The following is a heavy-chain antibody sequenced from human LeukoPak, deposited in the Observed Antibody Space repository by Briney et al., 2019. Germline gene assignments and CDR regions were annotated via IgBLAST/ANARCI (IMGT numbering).Heavy chain of an antibody. D-gene: IGHD6-19*01. CDR1: DFTLSTYS. V-gene: IGHV3-21*06. J-gene: IGHJ4*02. CDR3: ARDGSGWSRVC. Sequence: GGSLRLSCAVSDFTLSTYSMSWVRQAPGKGLEWVSTIKSDSKTLYYADSVKGRFTISRDNAKNLVYLQMNSPRAEDTALYYCARDGSGWSRVCWGQGTLVTVSS. CDR2: IKSDSKTL.